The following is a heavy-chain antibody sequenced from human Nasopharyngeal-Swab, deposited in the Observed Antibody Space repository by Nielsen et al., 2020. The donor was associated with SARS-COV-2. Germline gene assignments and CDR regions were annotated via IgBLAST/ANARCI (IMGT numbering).Heavy chain of an antibody. CDR3: ARDPPATTVTTGDY. J-gene: IGHJ4*02. CDR1: GFTVSSNY. Sequence: GESLKISCAASGFTVSSNYMSWVRQAPGKGLEWVSVIYSGGSTYYADSVKGRFTISRDNAKNSLYLQMNSLRAEDTAVYYCARDPPATTVTTGDYWGQGTLVTVSS. V-gene: IGHV3-53*01. D-gene: IGHD4-17*01. CDR2: IYSGGST.